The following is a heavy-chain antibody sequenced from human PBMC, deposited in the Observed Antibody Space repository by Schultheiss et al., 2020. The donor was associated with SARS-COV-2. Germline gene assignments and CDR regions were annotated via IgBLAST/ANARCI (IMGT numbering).Heavy chain of an antibody. J-gene: IGHJ4*02. CDR3: AKLERSSWSNAFDY. CDR1: GFTFSDYW. V-gene: IGHV3-74*01. Sequence: GGSLRLSCAASGFTFSDYWMHWVRQVPGKGLVWVSCIKSDGSIISYADSVKGRFTISRDNAKNTVYLQMNSLRAEDTAVYYCAKLERSSWSNAFDYWGQGTLVTVSS. CDR2: IKSDGSII. D-gene: IGHD6-13*01.